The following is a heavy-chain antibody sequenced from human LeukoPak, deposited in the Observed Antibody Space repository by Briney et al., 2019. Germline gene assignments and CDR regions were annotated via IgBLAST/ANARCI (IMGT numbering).Heavy chain of an antibody. CDR1: GFTFSNAW. V-gene: IGHV3-15*01. D-gene: IGHD5-18*01. CDR2: IKSKTDGGTT. CDR3: TTGARSHGYLFDR. Sequence: GGSLRLSCAASGFTFSNAWMSWVRQAPGQGLEWVGRIKSKTDGGTTDYAAPVTGRFTISSDDSKNTLYVQMNGLRTEDTAVSYCTTGARSHGYLFDRWGQGTLVTVSS. J-gene: IGHJ4*02.